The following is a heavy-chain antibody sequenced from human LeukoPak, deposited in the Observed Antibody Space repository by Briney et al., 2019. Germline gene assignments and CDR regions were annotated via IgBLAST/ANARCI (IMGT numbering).Heavy chain of an antibody. CDR3: ARDLGYGFKD. J-gene: IGHJ4*02. Sequence: GRFTISRDNAKNSLYLQINSLRADDTAVYYCARDLGYGFKDWGQGTLVTVSS. V-gene: IGHV3-11*05. D-gene: IGHD5-18*01.